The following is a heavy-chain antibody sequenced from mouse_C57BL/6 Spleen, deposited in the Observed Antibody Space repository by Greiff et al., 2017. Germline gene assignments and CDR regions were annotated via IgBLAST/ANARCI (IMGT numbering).Heavy chain of an antibody. CDR2: IDPETGGT. CDR3: TAYQAAYAMDD. D-gene: IGHD3-2*02. V-gene: IGHV1-15*01. J-gene: IGHJ4*01. Sequence: VQLQQSGAELVRPGASVTLSCKASGYTFTDYEMHWVKQTPVHGLEWIGAIDPETGGTDYNQKFKGKAILTADKSSSTAYMELRSLTSEDSAVYSCTAYQAAYAMDDWGQGTSVTVSS. CDR1: GYTFTDYE.